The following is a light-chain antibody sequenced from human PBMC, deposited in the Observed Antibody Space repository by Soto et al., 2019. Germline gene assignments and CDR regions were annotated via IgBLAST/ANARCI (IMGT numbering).Light chain of an antibody. CDR1: QSVSIK. CDR3: QQRSTWPPFT. J-gene: IGKJ3*01. Sequence: EIVMTPSQATLSVSPGERSTLSCRASQSVSIKLAWYQQKPGQAPRLLIYGASSRATGIPVRFSGSGSGTDFTLTISSLEPEDFAVYYCQQRSTWPPFTFGPGTKVDIK. V-gene: IGKV3D-15*01. CDR2: GAS.